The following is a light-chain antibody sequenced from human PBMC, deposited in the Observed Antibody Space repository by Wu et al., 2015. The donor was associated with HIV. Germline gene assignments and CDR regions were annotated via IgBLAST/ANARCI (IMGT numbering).Light chain of an antibody. CDR1: QSVSSGY. CDR3: QQYGSSQYT. CDR2: GAS. V-gene: IGKV3-20*01. J-gene: IGKJ2*01. Sequence: EIVLTQSPGTLSLSPGERATLSCRASQSVSSGYLAWYQQKPGQAPRLLFHGASSRATGIPDRFSGSGSGTDFTLTISRLEPEDSAVYYCQQYGSSQYTFGQGTKLEIK.